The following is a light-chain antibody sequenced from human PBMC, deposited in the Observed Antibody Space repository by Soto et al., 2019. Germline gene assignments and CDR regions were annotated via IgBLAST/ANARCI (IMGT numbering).Light chain of an antibody. CDR1: SSDVGSYNY. J-gene: IGLJ1*01. V-gene: IGLV2-14*03. CDR3: SSYTTSETRV. CDR2: DVS. Sequence: QSVLTQPASVSGSPGRSITISCTGTSSDVGSYNYVSWYQHHPGKVPKLMIYDVSSRPSGVSNRLSGSKSGNTASLTISGLQTDDEADYYCSSYTTSETRVFGTGTKVAVL.